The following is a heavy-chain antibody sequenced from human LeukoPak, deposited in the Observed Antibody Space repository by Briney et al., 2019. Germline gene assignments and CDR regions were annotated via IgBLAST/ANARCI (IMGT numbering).Heavy chain of an antibody. CDR2: IIGSGGST. J-gene: IGHJ4*02. CDR3: AKSDILTGYYMISFDY. Sequence: GGSLRLACAASGFTFSSYGMSWVRQAPGKGLEWVSAIIGSGGSTYYADSVKGLFTICRDNSKNTLYLQMNRLRAEDTAVYYCAKSDILTGYYMISFDYWGQGTLVTVSS. V-gene: IGHV3-23*01. CDR1: GFTFSSYG. D-gene: IGHD3-9*01.